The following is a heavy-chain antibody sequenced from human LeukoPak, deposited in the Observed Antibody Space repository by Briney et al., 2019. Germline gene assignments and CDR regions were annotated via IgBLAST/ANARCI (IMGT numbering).Heavy chain of an antibody. CDR2: IIGVGSST. J-gene: IGHJ5*02. CDR1: GLTLSNFA. Sequence: GGSLSLSCAASGLTLSNFAMSWVRQATGRGREWVSSIIGVGSSTYYADSVKGRFTISRDNSKNTLYLQVNSLRGDDTAVYYCAKGGRGVNWFDPWGQGTLVTVSS. CDR3: AKGGRGVNWFDP. V-gene: IGHV3-23*01. D-gene: IGHD6-25*01.